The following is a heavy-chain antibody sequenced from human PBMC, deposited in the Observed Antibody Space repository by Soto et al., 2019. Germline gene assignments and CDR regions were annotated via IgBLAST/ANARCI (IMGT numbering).Heavy chain of an antibody. V-gene: IGHV4-4*07. J-gene: IGHJ5*02. CDR3: VRDGSKTLREWFDP. CDR1: GGTISKSF. Sequence: QVQLQESGPGLVKPSETLSLTCSVSGGTISKSFWGWVRKPVGRGLEWMGRIYVTGSTDYNPSLRGRITRSVDIVKKTFSLRLTSVTAADTGVYYCVRDGSKTLREWFDPWGQGLKVTVAS. CDR2: IYVTGST.